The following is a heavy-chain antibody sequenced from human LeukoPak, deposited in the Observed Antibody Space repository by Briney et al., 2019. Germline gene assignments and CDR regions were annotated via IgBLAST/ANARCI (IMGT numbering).Heavy chain of an antibody. CDR3: ARGSLLRFLEWLLMGY. V-gene: IGHV3-48*01. CDR2: SSSSSSTI. J-gene: IGHJ4*02. CDR1: GFTFSSYS. D-gene: IGHD3-3*01. Sequence: PGGSLRLSCAASGFTFSSYSMNWVRQAPGKGLEWVSYSSSSSSTIYYADSVKGRFTISRDNAMNSLYLQMNSLRAEDTAVYYCARGSLLRFLEWLLMGYWGQGTLVTVSS.